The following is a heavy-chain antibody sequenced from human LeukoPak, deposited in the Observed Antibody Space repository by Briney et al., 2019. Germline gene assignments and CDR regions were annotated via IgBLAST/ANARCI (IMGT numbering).Heavy chain of an antibody. CDR1: GFSFSSLA. D-gene: IGHD4-17*01. CDR3: AKDLYGDYVDDC. CDR2: ISGSDGST. V-gene: IGHV3-23*01. J-gene: IGHJ4*02. Sequence: GGSLRLSCAASGFSFSSLAMRWGRPAAGEGLRWVSTISGSDGSTSYADSVTGRFTISRENYKNTLYRQMNSLRAEDTALYYCAKDLYGDYVDDCWGQGALATVSS.